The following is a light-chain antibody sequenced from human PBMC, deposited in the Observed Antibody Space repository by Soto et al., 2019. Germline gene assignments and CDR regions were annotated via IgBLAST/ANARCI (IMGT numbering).Light chain of an antibody. V-gene: IGKV1-9*01. CDR1: QGIRSS. CDR2: AAS. Sequence: GDRVTITCRASQGIRSSLAWYQQRPGKAPTLLIYAASTLQAGVASRFSGSGSGTDFTLTISSLQPEDYATYYCQQLTAYPPWTFGQGTKVEIK. CDR3: QQLTAYPPWT. J-gene: IGKJ1*01.